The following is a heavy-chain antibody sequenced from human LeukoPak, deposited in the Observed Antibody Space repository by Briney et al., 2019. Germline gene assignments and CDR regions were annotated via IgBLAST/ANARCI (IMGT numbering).Heavy chain of an antibody. V-gene: IGHV3-7*04. Sequence: PGGSLRLSCAASGFTFSSYWMSWVRQAPGEGLEWVANIKQDGTEKHYMDSVKGRFSISRDNAKNSLYLQMNALRAEDTAVYYCARDVRPDYWGQGTLVTVST. CDR2: IKQDGTEK. CDR3: ARDVRPDY. J-gene: IGHJ4*02. CDR1: GFTFSSYW. D-gene: IGHD6-6*01.